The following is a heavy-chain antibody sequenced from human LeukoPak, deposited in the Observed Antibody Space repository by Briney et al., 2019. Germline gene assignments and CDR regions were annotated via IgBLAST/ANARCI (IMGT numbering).Heavy chain of an antibody. V-gene: IGHV4-38-2*02. CDR1: GYSISSGYF. D-gene: IGHD3-16*02. CDR3: ARGVWGSYRGFDY. CDR2: IHHSGNT. Sequence: SETLSLTCTVSGYSISSGYFWGCIRQPPGKGLEWIGSIHHSGNTYYNPSLQSRVTISVDTFKNQFSLKLSSVTAADTAVYYCARGVWGSYRGFDYWGQGTLVTVSS. J-gene: IGHJ4*02.